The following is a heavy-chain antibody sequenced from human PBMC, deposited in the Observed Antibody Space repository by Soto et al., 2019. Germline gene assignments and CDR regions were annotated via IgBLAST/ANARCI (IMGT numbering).Heavy chain of an antibody. J-gene: IGHJ4*02. CDR2: IYHSGST. CDR1: GGSISSIHW. Sequence: SATLSLTCAVSGGSISSIHWWSWVRQPPGKGLEWIGEIYHSGSTNYNPSLKSRVTISVDKSKNQFSLKLSCVTAADTAVYYCARAAMGGSSWPFDYWGQGTLVS. D-gene: IGHD6-13*01. V-gene: IGHV4-4*02. CDR3: ARAAMGGSSWPFDY.